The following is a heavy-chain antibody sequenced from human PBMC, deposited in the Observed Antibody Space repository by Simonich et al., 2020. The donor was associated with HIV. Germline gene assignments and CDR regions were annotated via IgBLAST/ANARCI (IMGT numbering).Heavy chain of an antibody. CDR1: GGSFSGYY. CDR3: ARGFYQRLYYFDY. Sequence: QVQLQQWGAGLLKPSETLSLTCAVYGGSFSGYYWSCIRTPPGKGLEWIGEINHSGSTNYNPSLKSRVTISVDTSKNQFSLKLSSVTAADTAVYYCARGFYQRLYYFDYWGQGTLVTVSS. CDR2: INHSGST. V-gene: IGHV4-34*01. J-gene: IGHJ4*02. D-gene: IGHD2-2*01.